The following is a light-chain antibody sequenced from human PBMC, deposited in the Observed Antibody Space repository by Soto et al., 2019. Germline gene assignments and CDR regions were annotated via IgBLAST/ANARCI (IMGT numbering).Light chain of an antibody. V-gene: IGKV3-15*01. CDR1: QSIASN. Sequence: IVMTQSPATLSVSPGARVTLSCRASQSIASNLAWYQQKPGQAPRLLIYGASTRATNSPARFSGSGSGTEFTLTISSLQSEDFAVYYCQQYNNDWPTFGQGTKVEIK. J-gene: IGKJ1*01. CDR3: QQYNNDWPT. CDR2: GAS.